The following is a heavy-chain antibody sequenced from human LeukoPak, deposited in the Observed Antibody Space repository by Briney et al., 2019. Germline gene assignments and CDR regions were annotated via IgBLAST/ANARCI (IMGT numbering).Heavy chain of an antibody. CDR2: INHSGST. CDR3: ARSPDNYYYYYGMDV. Sequence: SETLSLTCAVYGGSFSGYYWSWIRQPPGKGLEWIGEINHSGSTNYNPSLKSRVTISVDTSKNQFSLKLSSVTAADTAVYYCARSPDNYYYYYGMDVWGQGTTVTVSS. D-gene: IGHD3-9*01. J-gene: IGHJ6*02. V-gene: IGHV4-34*01. CDR1: GGSFSGYY.